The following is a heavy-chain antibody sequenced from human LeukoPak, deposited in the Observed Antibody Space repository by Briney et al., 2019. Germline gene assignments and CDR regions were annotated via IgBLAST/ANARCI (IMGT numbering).Heavy chain of an antibody. CDR2: MNPNSGNT. CDR1: GYSFTSYG. Sequence: GAGVKVCCKASGYSFTSYGFSWVRQATGQGLGWMGWMNPNSGNTGYAQKFQGRVTITRNTSISTAYMELSSLRSEDTAVYYCARGPVCSRTSCYRWFDPWGQGTLVTVSS. V-gene: IGHV1-8*03. D-gene: IGHD2-2*01. J-gene: IGHJ5*02. CDR3: ARGPVCSRTSCYRWFDP.